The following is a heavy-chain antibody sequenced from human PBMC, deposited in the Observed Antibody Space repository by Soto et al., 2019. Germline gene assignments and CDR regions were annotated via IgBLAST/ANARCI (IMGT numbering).Heavy chain of an antibody. D-gene: IGHD5-12*01. CDR1: GASIYNGGYF. CDR3: ARGGGDGYNRNAFDI. V-gene: IGHV4-31*03. J-gene: IGHJ3*02. Sequence: SETLSLTCSFSGASIYNGGYFLSWIRQSPGKGLEWIGHIHNSGSPYNNPSLKSRVTISVDTSKNQFSLKLSSVTAADTAVYYCARGGGDGYNRNAFDIWGQGTMVTVSS. CDR2: IHNSGSP.